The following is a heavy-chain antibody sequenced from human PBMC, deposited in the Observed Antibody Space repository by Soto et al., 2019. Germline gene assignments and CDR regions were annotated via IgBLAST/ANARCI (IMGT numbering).Heavy chain of an antibody. CDR3: ARHLSADSSGYYYESDGMDV. Sequence: SETLCLTCGVYGGSFGGYDGSWIRQPPGKGLEWIGEINHSGSTNYNPSLKSRVTISADKSISTAYLQWSSLKASDTAMYYCARHLSADSSGYYYESDGMDVWGQGTTVTVSS. J-gene: IGHJ6*02. D-gene: IGHD3-22*01. CDR2: INHSGST. V-gene: IGHV4-34*01. CDR1: GGSFGGYD.